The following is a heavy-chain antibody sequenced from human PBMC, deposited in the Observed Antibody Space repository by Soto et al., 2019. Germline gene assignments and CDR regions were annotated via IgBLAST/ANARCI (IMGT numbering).Heavy chain of an antibody. D-gene: IGHD3-22*01. J-gene: IGHJ4*02. CDR3: ARAPYYYDSSGYWAY. CDR1: GFTFSSYS. V-gene: IGHV3-21*01. Sequence: EVQLVESGGGLVKPGGSLRLSCAASGFTFSSYSMNWVRQAPGKGLEWVSSISSSSSYIYYADSVKGRFTISRDNAKNSLYLQMNSLGAEDTAVYYCARAPYYYDSSGYWAYWGQGTLVTVSS. CDR2: ISSSSSYI.